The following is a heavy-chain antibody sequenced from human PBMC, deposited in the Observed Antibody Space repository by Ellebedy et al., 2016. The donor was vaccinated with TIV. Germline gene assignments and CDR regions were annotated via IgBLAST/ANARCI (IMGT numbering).Heavy chain of an antibody. Sequence: GESLKISCTASGFSFGDYYVSWFRRAPGKGLEWISFIRSKAYGGTTEYAASVKGRFTISRDDSKSIAYLQMNSLKTEDTAVYYCTRHNFGSNWFDPWGQGTLVTVSS. J-gene: IGHJ5*02. V-gene: IGHV3-49*03. CDR3: TRHNFGSNWFDP. CDR1: GFSFGDYY. CDR2: IRSKAYGGTT. D-gene: IGHD3-10*01.